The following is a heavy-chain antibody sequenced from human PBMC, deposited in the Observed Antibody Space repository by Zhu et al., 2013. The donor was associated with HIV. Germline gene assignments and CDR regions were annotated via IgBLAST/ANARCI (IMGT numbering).Heavy chain of an antibody. CDR3: AVGYSSSWLDP. J-gene: IGHJ5*02. CDR1: GYTFTSYD. Sequence: QVQLVQSGAEVKKPGASVKVSCKASGYTFTSYDINWVRQAPHGQGLEWMGWMNPNSGNTGYAQKFQGRVTMTRNTSISTAYMELSSLRSEDTAVYYCAVGYSSSWLDPWGQGTLVTVSS. D-gene: IGHD6-13*01. CDR2: MNPNSGNT. V-gene: IGHV1-8*01.